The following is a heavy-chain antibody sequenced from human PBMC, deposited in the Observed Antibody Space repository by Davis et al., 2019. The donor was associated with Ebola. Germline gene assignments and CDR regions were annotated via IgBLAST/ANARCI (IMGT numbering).Heavy chain of an antibody. J-gene: IGHJ4*02. Sequence: GESLKISCAASGFTFSSYSMNWDRQAPGKGLEWVSSISSSSSYIYYADSVKGRFTISRHNSKNTLYLQMNSLRAEDTAVYYCARSPRYSYGNYFDYWGQGTLVTVSS. V-gene: IGHV3-21*04. CDR1: GFTFSSYS. CDR3: ARSPRYSYGNYFDY. D-gene: IGHD5-18*01. CDR2: ISSSSSYI.